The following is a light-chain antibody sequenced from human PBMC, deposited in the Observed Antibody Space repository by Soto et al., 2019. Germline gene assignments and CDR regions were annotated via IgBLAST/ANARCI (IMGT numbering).Light chain of an antibody. Sequence: EIVMTQSPATLSVSPGERATLSCRASQSISTKLAWYQQKPGQAPRVLIYGASTRATGIPARFSGSGYGTVFTLTISSLQSEDFAVYHCQHYNDWPPTWTFGQGIRVEIK. V-gene: IGKV3-15*01. CDR2: GAS. J-gene: IGKJ1*01. CDR1: QSISTK. CDR3: QHYNDWPPTWT.